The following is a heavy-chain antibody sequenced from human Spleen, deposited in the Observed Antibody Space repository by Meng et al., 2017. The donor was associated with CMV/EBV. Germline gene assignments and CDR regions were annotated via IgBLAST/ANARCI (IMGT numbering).Heavy chain of an antibody. D-gene: IGHD2-21*02. V-gene: IGHV1-2*02. J-gene: IGHJ4*02. CDR3: GREFPRWGLEFDY. CDR1: GYTFTGYY. CDR2: VNANSGAK. Sequence: ASVKVSCKATGYTFTGYYMNWVRQAPGQGLEWMGWVNANSGAKDYAQKFQGRVTMTRDTSISTAYMELSRLRSDDTAVYYCGREFPRWGLEFDYWGQGTLVTVSS.